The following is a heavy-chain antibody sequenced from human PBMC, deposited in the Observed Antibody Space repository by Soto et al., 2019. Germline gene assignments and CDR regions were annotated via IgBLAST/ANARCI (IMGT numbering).Heavy chain of an antibody. V-gene: IGHV4-4*07. D-gene: IGHD6-13*01. J-gene: IGHJ5*02. CDR2: IYTSGST. CDR1: GGSISSYY. CDR3: ARDLLEAAAGNNWFDP. Sequence: SETLSLTCTVSGGSISSYYWSWIRQPARKGLEWIGRIYTSGSTNYNPSLKSRVTMSVDTSKNQFSLKLSSVTAADTAVYYCARDLLEAAAGNNWFDPWGQGTLVTV.